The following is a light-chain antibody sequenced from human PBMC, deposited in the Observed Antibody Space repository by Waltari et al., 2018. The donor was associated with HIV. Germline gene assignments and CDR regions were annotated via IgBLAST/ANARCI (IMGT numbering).Light chain of an antibody. Sequence: QSALTQPASVSGSPGQSITISCTDTLRHVRGYNYVSWYHQHPGKAPKLLIYDVSNRPSGVSNRFSGSKSGNTASLTISGLQAEDEADYYCSSYTSSSPYAFGTGTKVTVL. J-gene: IGLJ1*01. CDR2: DVS. CDR1: LRHVRGYNY. CDR3: SSYTSSSPYA. V-gene: IGLV2-14*03.